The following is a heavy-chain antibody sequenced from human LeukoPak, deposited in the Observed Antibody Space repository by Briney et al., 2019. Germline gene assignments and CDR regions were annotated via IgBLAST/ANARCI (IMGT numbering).Heavy chain of an antibody. V-gene: IGHV4-39*01. D-gene: IGHD6-19*01. CDR1: GGSISSSSYY. J-gene: IGHJ4*02. Sequence: SETLSLTCTVSGGSISSSSYYWGWIRQPPGKGLEWIGSIYYSGSTYYNPSLKSRVTISVDTSKNQFSLKLSSVTAADTAVYYCARSGAVAGTGIFDYWGQGTLVTVSS. CDR2: IYYSGST. CDR3: ARSGAVAGTGIFDY.